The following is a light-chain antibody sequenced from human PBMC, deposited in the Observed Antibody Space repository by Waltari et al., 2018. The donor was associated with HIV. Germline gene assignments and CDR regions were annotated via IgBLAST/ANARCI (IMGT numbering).Light chain of an antibody. Sequence: QSALTQPASVSGSPGQSITISCTGTSSDVGSYNLVSWYQQHPGKAPKLMIYEVSKRPSGVSNRVAGSKSGNTASLTISGLQAEDEADYYCCSYAGSNTWVFGGGTKLTVL. CDR3: CSYAGSNTWV. J-gene: IGLJ3*02. CDR1: SSDVGSYNL. V-gene: IGLV2-23*02. CDR2: EVS.